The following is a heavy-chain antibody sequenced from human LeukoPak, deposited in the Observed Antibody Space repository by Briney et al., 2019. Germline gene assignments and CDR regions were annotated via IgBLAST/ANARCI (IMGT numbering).Heavy chain of an antibody. Sequence: SGGSLRLSCAASGFTFSSYSVNWVRQAPGKGLEWVSSITSSSGYIFYADSVKGRFTISRDNSKNTLYLQMNSLRAEDTAVYYCAKEEYSSGSFDYWGQGTLVTVSS. CDR3: AKEEYSSGSFDY. CDR1: GFTFSSYS. J-gene: IGHJ4*02. V-gene: IGHV3-21*04. D-gene: IGHD6-19*01. CDR2: ITSSSGYI.